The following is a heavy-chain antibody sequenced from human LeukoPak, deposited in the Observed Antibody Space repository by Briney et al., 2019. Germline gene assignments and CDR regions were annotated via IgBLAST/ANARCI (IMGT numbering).Heavy chain of an antibody. J-gene: IGHJ4*02. D-gene: IGHD3-9*01. V-gene: IGHV1-18*01. Sequence: GASVKVSCKASGYRFTSYGISWVRQAPGQGLEWMGWISAYNGNTNYAQKLQGRVNMNTDTSTSTAYMELRSLRSDDTAVYYCARGGDGDILTGLVFDYWGQGTLVTVSS. CDR2: ISAYNGNT. CDR3: ARGGDGDILTGLVFDY. CDR1: GYRFTSYG.